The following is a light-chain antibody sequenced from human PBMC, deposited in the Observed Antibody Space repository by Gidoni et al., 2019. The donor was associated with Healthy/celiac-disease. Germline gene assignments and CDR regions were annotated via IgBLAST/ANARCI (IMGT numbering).Light chain of an antibody. CDR1: PSVSSY. CDR2: DAS. J-gene: IGKJ4*01. CDR3: QQRSNWPLT. Sequence: EIVLTQSPATLSLSPGERATLSCRASPSVSSYLAWYQQKTGQAPRLLIYDASNRATGIPARFSGSGSGTDFTLTISSLGPEDFAVYYCQQRSNWPLTFGGGTKVEIK. V-gene: IGKV3-11*01.